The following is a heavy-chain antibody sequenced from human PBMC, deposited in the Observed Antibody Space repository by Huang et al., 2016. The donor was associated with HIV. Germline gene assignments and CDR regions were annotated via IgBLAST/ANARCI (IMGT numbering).Heavy chain of an antibody. CDR2: TYHRSKWYT. Sequence: QVQLQQSGPGLVKPSQTLSLPCAISGDSVSSDSGAWNWIRQSPSRGLEWRGRTYHRSKWYTNYAISVRSRITIKSDTSKNQFSLHLNSGTPEDTGVYYCTRGVRDFDSWGQGTLVTVSS. D-gene: IGHD3-3*01. CDR1: GDSVSSDSGA. J-gene: IGHJ4*02. CDR3: TRGVRDFDS. V-gene: IGHV6-1*01.